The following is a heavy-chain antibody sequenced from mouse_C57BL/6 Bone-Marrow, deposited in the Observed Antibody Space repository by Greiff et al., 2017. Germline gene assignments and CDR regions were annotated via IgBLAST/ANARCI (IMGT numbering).Heavy chain of an antibody. CDR2: IDPSDSYT. CDR1: GYTFTSYW. D-gene: IGHD2-5*01. CDR3: ARRSNYVFYYAMDY. J-gene: IGHJ4*01. V-gene: IGHV1-69*01. Sequence: QVQLQQPGAELVMPGASVKLSCKASGYTFTSYWMHWVKQRPGQGLEWIGEIDPSDSYTNYNQKFKGKSTLTVDKSSSTAYMQLSSRTSEDSAVYYCARRSNYVFYYAMDYWGQGTSVTVSS.